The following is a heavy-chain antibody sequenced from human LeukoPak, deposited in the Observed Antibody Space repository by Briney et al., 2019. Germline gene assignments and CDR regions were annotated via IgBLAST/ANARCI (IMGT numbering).Heavy chain of an antibody. CDR3: ARSLSDYNNNPLGF. V-gene: IGHV4-59*01. D-gene: IGHD4-11*01. CDR2: IYYSGST. J-gene: IGHJ4*02. Sequence: SATLSLTCTVSGGSISSYFWSWIRQPPGKGLEWLGYIYYSGSTNYNPSLKSRVTISIDTSKNQFSLRLSSVTAADTAVYYCARSLSDYNNNPLGFWGQGTLVTVSS. CDR1: GGSISSYF.